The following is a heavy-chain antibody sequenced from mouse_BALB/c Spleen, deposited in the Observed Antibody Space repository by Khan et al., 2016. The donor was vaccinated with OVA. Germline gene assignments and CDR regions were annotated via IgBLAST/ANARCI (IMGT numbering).Heavy chain of an antibody. D-gene: IGHD2-14*01. J-gene: IGHJ4*01. Sequence: QVQLKQSGPGLVQPSQSLSITCTVSGFSLTNYGVHWVRQSPGKGLEWLGVIWKGGSTDYNATFMSRLSITKDNSKSHVFFNMNSLQADDTAIYYCAKQVRGDYGAMDHWGQGTSVTVSS. CDR2: IWKGGST. V-gene: IGHV2-5*01. CDR1: GFSLTNYG. CDR3: AKQVRGDYGAMDH.